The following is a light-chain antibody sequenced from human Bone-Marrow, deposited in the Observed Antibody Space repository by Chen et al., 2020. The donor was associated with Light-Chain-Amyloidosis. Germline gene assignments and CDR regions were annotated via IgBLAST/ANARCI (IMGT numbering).Light chain of an antibody. CDR1: SSDVGGDNH. J-gene: IGLJ1*01. CDR3: SSYTITNTLV. V-gene: IGLV2-14*01. Sequence: QSALTQPASVSGSPGQSITISCTGTSSDVGGDNHVSWYQQHPDKAPNLMIDEVTNRPSWVPDRFSGSKSDNTAYLTISGLQTEDEADYFCSSYTITNTLVFGSGTRVTVL. CDR2: EVT.